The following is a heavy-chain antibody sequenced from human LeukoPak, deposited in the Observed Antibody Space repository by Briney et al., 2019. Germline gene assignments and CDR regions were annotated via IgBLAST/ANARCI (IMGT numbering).Heavy chain of an antibody. D-gene: IGHD3-16*01. V-gene: IGHV3-48*02. CDR1: GFTFSTYG. CDR2: ISSSGNTI. J-gene: IGHJ4*02. Sequence: GGSLRLSCAASGFTFSTYGMNWVRQAPGKGLQWVSYISSSGNTIYDEDSVKGRFTISRDNAKNSLYLQMNSLRDEDTAVYYCVRVGDGGLDYWGQGTLVTVSS. CDR3: VRVGDGGLDY.